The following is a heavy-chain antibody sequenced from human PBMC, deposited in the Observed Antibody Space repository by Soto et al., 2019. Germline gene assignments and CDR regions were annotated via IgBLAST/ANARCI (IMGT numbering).Heavy chain of an antibody. D-gene: IGHD2-21*02. V-gene: IGHV3-7*03. CDR2: IPQDGVDG. Sequence: GGSLRLSCEVSGFTFSVYSMSWVRQSPGKGLEWVAKIPQDGVDGHYADSVKGRFTISRDNGKNSLYLQLNNLRAEDTAVYYCARDHLILPAHDFFYGSDVWGRGATVTVSS. CDR3: ARDHLILPAHDFFYGSDV. CDR1: GFTFSVYS. J-gene: IGHJ6*02.